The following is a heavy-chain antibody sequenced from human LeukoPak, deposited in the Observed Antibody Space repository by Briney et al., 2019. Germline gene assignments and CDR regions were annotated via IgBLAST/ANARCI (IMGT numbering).Heavy chain of an antibody. CDR3: AIVVVAAYHQYFQH. Sequence: ASVKVSCKASGYTFTSYAMHWVRQAPGQRLEWMGWINAGNGNTKYSQKFQGRVTITRDTSASTAYMELSSLRSEDTAVYCCAIVVVAAYHQYFQHWGQGTLVTVSS. J-gene: IGHJ1*01. D-gene: IGHD2-15*01. V-gene: IGHV1-3*01. CDR2: INAGNGNT. CDR1: GYTFTSYA.